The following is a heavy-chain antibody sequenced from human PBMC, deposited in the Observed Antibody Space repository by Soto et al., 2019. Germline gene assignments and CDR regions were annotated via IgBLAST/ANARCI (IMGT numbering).Heavy chain of an antibody. Sequence: ASVKVSCKASGYTFTSYGISWVRQAPGQGLEWMGWISAYNGNTNYAQKLQGRVTMTTDTSTSTAYMELRSLRSDDTAVYYCARDGGYCSGGSCYSIDWFDPWGQGTLVTVSS. CDR2: ISAYNGNT. J-gene: IGHJ5*02. D-gene: IGHD2-15*01. CDR3: ARDGGYCSGGSCYSIDWFDP. V-gene: IGHV1-18*01. CDR1: GYTFTSYG.